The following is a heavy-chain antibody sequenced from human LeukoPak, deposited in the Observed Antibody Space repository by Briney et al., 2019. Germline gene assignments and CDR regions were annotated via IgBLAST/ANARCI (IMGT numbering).Heavy chain of an antibody. CDR3: ARYGRSTSWAPLDY. CDR1: GFTVCSNY. CDR2: IKPDGSEK. D-gene: IGHD2-2*01. Sequence: GGSLRLSCAASGFTVCSNYMSWVRQAPEKGLEWVANIKPDGSEKYYVDSVKGRFTISRDNAKNSLYLQMNSLRAEDTAVYYCARYGRSTSWAPLDYWSQGTLVTVSS. J-gene: IGHJ4*02. V-gene: IGHV3-7*01.